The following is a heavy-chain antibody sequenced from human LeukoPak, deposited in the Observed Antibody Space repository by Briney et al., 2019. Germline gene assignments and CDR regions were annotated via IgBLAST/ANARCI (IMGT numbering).Heavy chain of an antibody. CDR2: IIPIFGTA. J-gene: IGHJ4*02. V-gene: IGHV1-69*13. CDR3: ARGGYSSGLLDY. CDR1: GGTFSSYA. D-gene: IGHD6-19*01. Sequence: ASVNVSCKACGGTFSSYAISWVRQAPGQGLEWMGGIIPIFGTANYAQKFQGRVTITADESTSTAYMELSSLRSEDTAVYYCARGGYSSGLLDYWGQGTLVTVSS.